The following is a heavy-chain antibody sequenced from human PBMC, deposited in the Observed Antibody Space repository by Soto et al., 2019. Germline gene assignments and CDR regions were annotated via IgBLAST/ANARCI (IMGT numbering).Heavy chain of an antibody. CDR2: ISSGTSYT. V-gene: IGHV3-11*06. Sequence: PGGSLRLSCAASGFTFSDSSMNWIRQAPGKGLEWVSYISSGTSYTNYADSVKGRSTISRDNAKNSLFLHMNSLRAEDTAVYYCARSVVSSTRFDPWGQGTLVTVSS. J-gene: IGHJ5*02. CDR3: ARSVVSSTRFDP. CDR1: GFTFSDSS. D-gene: IGHD6-13*01.